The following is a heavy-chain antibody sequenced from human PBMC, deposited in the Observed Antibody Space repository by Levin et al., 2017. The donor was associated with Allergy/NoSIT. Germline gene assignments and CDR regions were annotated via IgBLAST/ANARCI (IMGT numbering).Heavy chain of an antibody. CDR3: ARRFYYDSSAKSESFDY. J-gene: IGHJ4*02. CDR2: IIPIFGTA. Sequence: KISCKASGGTFSSYAISWVRQAPGQGLEWMGGIIPIFGTANYAQKFQGRVTITADESTSTAYMELSSLRSEDTAVYYCARRFYYDSSAKSESFDYWGQGTLVTVSS. D-gene: IGHD3-22*01. V-gene: IGHV1-69*01. CDR1: GGTFSSYA.